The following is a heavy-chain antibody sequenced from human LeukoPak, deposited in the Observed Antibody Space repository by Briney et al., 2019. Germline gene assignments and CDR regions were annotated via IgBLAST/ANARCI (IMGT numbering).Heavy chain of an antibody. D-gene: IGHD4-17*01. CDR2: IDSSGSYT. CDR1: GFAFGNYA. CDR3: AKISTVTENFDH. Sequence: PGGSLRLSCAASGFAFGNYAMGWVRQAPGKGLEWVSSIDSSGSYTPPADSVKGRFTISRDNSENTVYLQMNSLRAEDTAVYSCAKISTVTENFDHWGQGTLVTVSS. V-gene: IGHV3-23*01. J-gene: IGHJ4*02.